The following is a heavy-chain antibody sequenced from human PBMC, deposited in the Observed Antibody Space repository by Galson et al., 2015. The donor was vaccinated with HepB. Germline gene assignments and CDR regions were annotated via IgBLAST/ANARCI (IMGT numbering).Heavy chain of an antibody. CDR3: ARVPGVAAAGSTRFDY. J-gene: IGHJ4*03. D-gene: IGHD6-13*01. V-gene: IGHV1-2*02. Sequence: SVKVSCKASGYTFTGYYMHWVRQAPGQGLEWMGWINPNSGGTNYAQKFQGRVTMTRDTSISTAYMELSRLRSDDTAVYYCARVPGVAAAGSTRFDYWGQGTTVTVSS. CDR2: INPNSGGT. CDR1: GYTFTGYY.